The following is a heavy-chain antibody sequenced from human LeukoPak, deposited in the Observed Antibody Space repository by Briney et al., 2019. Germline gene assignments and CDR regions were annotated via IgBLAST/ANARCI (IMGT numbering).Heavy chain of an antibody. J-gene: IGHJ4*02. V-gene: IGHV3-30*18. CDR3: AKELYPPSSSYYDTSLDY. D-gene: IGHD3-22*01. Sequence: PGGSLRLSCAASGFTFSSYGMHWVRQAPGKGLEWVAVISYDGSNKYYADSVKGRFTVSRDNSKNTLYLQMNSLRAEDTAVYYCAKELYPPSSSYYDTSLDYWGQGTLVTVSS. CDR2: ISYDGSNK. CDR1: GFTFSSYG.